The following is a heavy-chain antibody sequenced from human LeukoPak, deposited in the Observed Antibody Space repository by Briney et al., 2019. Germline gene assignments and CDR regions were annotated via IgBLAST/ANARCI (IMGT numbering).Heavy chain of an antibody. V-gene: IGHV1-2*02. CDR1: GYTFTGYY. CDR2: INPNSGGT. J-gene: IGHJ4*02. D-gene: IGHD2-15*01. CDR3: ARVPRSRYCSGGSCYTGRYYFDY. Sequence: ASVKVSCKASGYTFTGYYMHWVRQAPGQGLEWMGWINPNSGGTNYAQKFQGGVTMTRDTSISTAYMELSRLRSDDTAVYYCARVPRSRYCSGGSCYTGRYYFDYWGQGTLVTVSS.